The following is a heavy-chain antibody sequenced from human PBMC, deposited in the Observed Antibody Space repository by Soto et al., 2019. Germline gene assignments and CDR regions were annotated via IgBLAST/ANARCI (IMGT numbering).Heavy chain of an antibody. CDR3: AKMEGMDPWAYSFDY. D-gene: IGHD2-2*03. J-gene: IGHJ4*02. V-gene: IGHV3-23*01. CDR2: IYGGGNGP. CDR1: GFTFSDFA. Sequence: EVQVLESGGGLVQPGGSLRLSCAATGFTFSDFAMSWVRQAPGKGLEWVSRIYGGGNGPHYADSVKGRVTISRDNSKNTSDLQMSSLRAEDAAVYSCAKMEGMDPWAYSFDYRGQGTLVTVSS.